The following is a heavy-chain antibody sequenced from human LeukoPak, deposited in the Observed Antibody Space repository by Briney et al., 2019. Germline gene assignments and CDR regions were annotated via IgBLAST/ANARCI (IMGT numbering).Heavy chain of an antibody. J-gene: IGHJ4*02. CDR3: ARTPRAAAGTTFDY. CDR1: GGSISSYY. V-gene: IGHV4-59*01. CDR2: IYYSGST. Sequence: SETLSLTCTVSGGSISSYYWSWIRQPPGKGLEWIGYIYYSGSTNYNPSLKSRVTISGDTSKKQISLKLSSVTAADTAVYYCARTPRAAAGTTFDYWGQGTLVTVSS. D-gene: IGHD6-13*01.